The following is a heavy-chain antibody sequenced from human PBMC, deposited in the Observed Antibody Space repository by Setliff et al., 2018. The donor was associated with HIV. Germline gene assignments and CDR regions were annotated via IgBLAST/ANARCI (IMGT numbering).Heavy chain of an antibody. V-gene: IGHV4-61*08. CDR3: ARSRDGYNWAWFDP. CDR1: GGSVSSGGYY. J-gene: IGHJ5*02. CDR2: VYYSGST. D-gene: IGHD5-12*01. Sequence: SETLSLTCTVSGGSVSSGGYYWSWIRQPPGEGLEWIGYVYYSGSTNYNPSLKSRVTISVDTSKNLFSLKLTSVTAADTAVYYCARSRDGYNWAWFDPWGQGTLVTVSS.